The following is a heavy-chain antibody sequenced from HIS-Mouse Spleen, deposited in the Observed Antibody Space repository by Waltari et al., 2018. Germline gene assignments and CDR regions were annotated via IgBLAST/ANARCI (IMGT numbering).Heavy chain of an antibody. CDR2: MSSDGSNT. J-gene: IGHJ4*02. CDR1: GCTVSSYG. Sequence: QVKLVESGGGGVQPGRYLRGSCEASGCTVSSYGMTWVRQAPGMGLDWVAVMSSDGSNTYYADSVKGRFTISRDNSKNTLYLQMNSLRAEDTAVYYCAKDRGSQFDYWGQGTLVTVSS. V-gene: IGHV3-30*18. D-gene: IGHD1-26*01. CDR3: AKDRGSQFDY.